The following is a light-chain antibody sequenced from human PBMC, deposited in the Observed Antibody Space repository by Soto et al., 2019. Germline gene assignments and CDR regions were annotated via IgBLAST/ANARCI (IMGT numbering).Light chain of an antibody. J-gene: IGLJ2*01. CDR2: GVT. CDR3: NSYTTSRTVV. CDR1: SSDVGGYNY. V-gene: IGLV2-14*01. Sequence: QSALTQPASVSGSPGQSITISCTGTSSDVGGYNYVSWYQQHPGKAPKLMIYGVTNRPSGISNRFSGSKSGNTASLTISGLQAEDEADYYCNSYTTSRTVVFGGGTKVTVL.